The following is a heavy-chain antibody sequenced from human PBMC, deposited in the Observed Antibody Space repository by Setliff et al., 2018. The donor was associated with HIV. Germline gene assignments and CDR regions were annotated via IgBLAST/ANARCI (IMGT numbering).Heavy chain of an antibody. J-gene: IGHJ5*02. CDR2: IYASGSS. CDR3: VRDSDFYRFDH. CDR1: GDSISSYY. D-gene: IGHD2-21*02. V-gene: IGHV4-4*08. Sequence: KTSETLSLTCTVSGDSISSYYWNWIRQPPGKALEWIGYIYASGSSNYNPSLKSRVTISIDTSRNQVSLKMSSVTAADTAVYYCVRDSDFYRFDHWGQGILVTVSS.